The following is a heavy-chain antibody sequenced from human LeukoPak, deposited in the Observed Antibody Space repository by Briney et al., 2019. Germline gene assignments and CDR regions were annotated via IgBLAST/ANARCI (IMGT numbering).Heavy chain of an antibody. V-gene: IGHV3-21*01. CDR3: VRIPNSANFPNWFDP. Sequence: GSLRLSCAASGFTFSSSTMNWVRRAPGKGLEWVSSISSSSDYVYYADSVKGRFTISRDNAKNSLYLQMNSLRAEDTAVYYCVRIPNSANFPNWFDPWGQGTLVTVSS. J-gene: IGHJ5*02. CDR1: GFTFSSST. D-gene: IGHD4/OR15-4a*01. CDR2: ISSSSDYV.